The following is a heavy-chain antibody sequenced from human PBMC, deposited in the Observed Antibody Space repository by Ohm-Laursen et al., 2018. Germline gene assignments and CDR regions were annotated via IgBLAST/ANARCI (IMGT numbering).Heavy chain of an antibody. Sequence: SLRLSCAASGFTFSDYYMSWIRQAPGKGLEWVSYISSSGSTIYYADSVKGRFTISRDNANKSLYLQMNSLRAEDTAVYYCARRSITGTTEFDYWGQGTLVTVSS. CDR1: GFTFSDYY. D-gene: IGHD1-7*01. J-gene: IGHJ4*02. V-gene: IGHV3-11*01. CDR2: ISSSGSTI. CDR3: ARRSITGTTEFDY.